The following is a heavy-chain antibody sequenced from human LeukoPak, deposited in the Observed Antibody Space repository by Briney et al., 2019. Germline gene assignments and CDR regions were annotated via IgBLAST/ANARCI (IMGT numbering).Heavy chain of an antibody. D-gene: IGHD3-16*02. CDR1: GFTFSSYA. J-gene: IGHJ3*02. Sequence: GGSLRLSCAASGFTFSSYAMHWVRQAPGKGLEWVAVISYDGSNKYYADSVKGRFTISRDNSNNTLYLQMNSLRAEDTAVYYCARDTRPIMITFGGVIVMGAFDIWGQGTMVTVSS. CDR2: ISYDGSNK. V-gene: IGHV3-30*01. CDR3: ARDTRPIMITFGGVIVMGAFDI.